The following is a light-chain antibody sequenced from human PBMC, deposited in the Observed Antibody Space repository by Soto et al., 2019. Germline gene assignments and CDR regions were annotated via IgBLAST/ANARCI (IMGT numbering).Light chain of an antibody. CDR1: QRVLLSPNNKNY. Sequence: DIVMTQSPDSLAVSLGERATINCKSSQRVLLSPNNKNYLAWYQQKPGQPPKLLIYWASTRESGVPDRFSGSRSGTAFTLTISSLQAEAVALYCCQQYHSAPQTFGQGTKVEIK. CDR3: QQYHSAPQT. J-gene: IGKJ1*01. V-gene: IGKV4-1*01. CDR2: WAS.